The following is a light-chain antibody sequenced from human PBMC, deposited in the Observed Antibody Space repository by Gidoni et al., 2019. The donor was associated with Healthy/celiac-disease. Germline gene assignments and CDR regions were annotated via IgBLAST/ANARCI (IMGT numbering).Light chain of an antibody. CDR2: RND. Sequence: QYVLTQPPPASGTPGPGVNIACSGSSSNIGRNYVYWEQQLPGTAPKRLIYRNDQRPLWVPDLFSGSKSGTSASLAISGLRFEDEADYYCAAWDDSLSGRYVFGTGTKVTVL. J-gene: IGLJ1*01. CDR1: SSNIGRNY. V-gene: IGLV1-47*01. CDR3: AAWDDSLSGRYV.